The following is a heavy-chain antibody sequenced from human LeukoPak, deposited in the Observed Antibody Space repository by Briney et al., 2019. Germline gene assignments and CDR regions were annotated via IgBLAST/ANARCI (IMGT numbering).Heavy chain of an antibody. J-gene: IGHJ4*02. Sequence: PGGSLRLSCAASGFTISSYDMHWVRHVTGKGLEWVSGIGIADDTYYPGSVKGRFTISRENAKNSLYLQMNSLRVGDTAVYYCARAESRGYSLDYWGQGTLVTVSS. CDR3: ARAESRGYSLDY. V-gene: IGHV3-13*01. CDR2: IGIADDT. CDR1: GFTISSYD. D-gene: IGHD5-18*01.